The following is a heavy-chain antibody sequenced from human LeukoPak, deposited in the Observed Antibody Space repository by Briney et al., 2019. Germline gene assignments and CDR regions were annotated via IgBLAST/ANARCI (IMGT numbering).Heavy chain of an antibody. V-gene: IGHV6-1*01. CDR2: TYYRSKWYN. CDR3: VREGYYLDY. CDR1: GDSVSSNGAA. J-gene: IGHJ4*02. Sequence: SQTLSLTCAISGDSVSSNGAAWTWIRQSPSRGLEWLGRTYYRSKWYNDYEVSVKSRITINPDTSKNQFSLQLNSVTPEDTAVYYCVREGYYLDYWGQGTLVTVSS.